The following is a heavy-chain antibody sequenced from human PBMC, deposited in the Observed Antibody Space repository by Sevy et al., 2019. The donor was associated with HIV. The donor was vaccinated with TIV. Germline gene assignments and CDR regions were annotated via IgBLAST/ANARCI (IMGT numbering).Heavy chain of an antibody. V-gene: IGHV3-30*04. CDR1: GFTFSEFG. Sequence: GGSLRLSCAASGFTFSEFGMHWVRQAPGKGLEWVAVISHDGRNNKYNADSVNGRFTISRDNSKNTLYLQMNRLRADDTAIYYCARDRGEILRSAFKSWGQGTLVTVSS. CDR3: ARDRGEILRSAFKS. J-gene: IGHJ5*02. D-gene: IGHD3-10*01. CDR2: ISHDGRNNK.